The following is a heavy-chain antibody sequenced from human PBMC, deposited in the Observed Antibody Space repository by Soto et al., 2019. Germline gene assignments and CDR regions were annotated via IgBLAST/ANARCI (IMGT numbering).Heavy chain of an antibody. CDR3: ARHGIAAAGNNWFDP. V-gene: IGHV4-39*01. Sequence: SETLSLTCTVSGGSISSSSYYWGWIRQPPGKGLEWIGSIYYSGSTYYNPSLKSRVTISVDTSKNQFSLKLSSVTAADTAVYYCARHGIAAAGNNWFDPWGQGTLVTVSS. CDR1: GGSISSSSYY. J-gene: IGHJ5*02. D-gene: IGHD6-13*01. CDR2: IYYSGST.